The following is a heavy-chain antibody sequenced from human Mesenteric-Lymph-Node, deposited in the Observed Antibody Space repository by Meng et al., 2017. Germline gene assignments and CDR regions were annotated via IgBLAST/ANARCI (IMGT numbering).Heavy chain of an antibody. D-gene: IGHD1-7*01. V-gene: IGHV4-59*01. CDR3: ARGETTYGRLVSIDY. CDR2: IYYSGST. CDR1: GGSISSYY. Sequence: GSLRLSCTVSGGSISSYYWSWIRQSPGKGLEWIGYIYYSGSTNYNPPLKSPVTISVDTSKNQFTLKLSSVTAADTAMYYCARGETTYGRLVSIDYWGQGTLVTVSS. J-gene: IGHJ4*02.